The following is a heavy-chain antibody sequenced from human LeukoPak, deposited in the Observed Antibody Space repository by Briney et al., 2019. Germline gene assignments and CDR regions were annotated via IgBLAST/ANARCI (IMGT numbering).Heavy chain of an antibody. CDR2: IIGSSGST. CDR1: GFSFNNYA. D-gene: IGHD5-12*01. V-gene: IGHV3-23*01. Sequence: GGSLRLSCVASGFSFNNYAMNWVRQAPGKGLEWVSLIIGSSGSTFYADSVKGRFTISRDKSKNTLYLRMNSLRAEDTAVYYCAKGAYDYIEIAYFDYWGQGSLVTVSS. J-gene: IGHJ4*02. CDR3: AKGAYDYIEIAYFDY.